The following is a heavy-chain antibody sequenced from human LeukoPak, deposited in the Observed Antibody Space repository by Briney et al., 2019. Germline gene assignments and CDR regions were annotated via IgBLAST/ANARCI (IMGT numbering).Heavy chain of an antibody. CDR2: INPTGGST. J-gene: IGHJ4*02. CDR3: ARDSSSWYEGGFEY. CDR1: GYTFTSYY. V-gene: IGHV1-2*06. D-gene: IGHD6-13*01. Sequence: ASVKVSCKASGYTFTSYYMHWVRQAPGQGLEWMGLINPTGGSTGYAQKFQGRVTMTRDTSISTAYMELSRLRSDDTAVYYCARDSSSWYEGGFEYWGQGTLVTVSS.